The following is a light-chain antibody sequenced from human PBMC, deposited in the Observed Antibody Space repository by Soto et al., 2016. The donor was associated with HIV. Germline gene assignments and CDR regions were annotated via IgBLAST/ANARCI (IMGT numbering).Light chain of an antibody. Sequence: SSELTQDPAVSVALGQTVRITCQGDSLRRFHASWYQQRAGQAPVLVIFVNDYRPSGIPDRFSGSSSGNTASLIITGAQAEDEAVYYCNSRDSSGNHYVFGTGTRVTVL. J-gene: IGLJ1*01. CDR3: NSRDSSGNHYV. CDR1: SLRRFH. CDR2: VND. V-gene: IGLV3-19*01.